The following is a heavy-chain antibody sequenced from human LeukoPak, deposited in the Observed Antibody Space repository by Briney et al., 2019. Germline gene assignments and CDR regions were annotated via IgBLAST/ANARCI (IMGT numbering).Heavy chain of an antibody. CDR1: GYTFTGYY. J-gene: IGHJ3*02. V-gene: IGHV1-2*02. CDR2: INPNSGGT. Sequence: ASVKVSCKASGYTFTGYYMHWVRQAPGQGLEWMGWINPNSGGTNYAQKFQGRVTMTRDTSISTAYMELSRLRSDDTAVYYRAREYYDSSALGGAFDIWGQGTMVTVSS. D-gene: IGHD3-22*01. CDR3: AREYYDSSALGGAFDI.